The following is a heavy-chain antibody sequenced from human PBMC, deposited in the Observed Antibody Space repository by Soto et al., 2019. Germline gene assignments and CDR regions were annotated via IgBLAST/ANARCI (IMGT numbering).Heavy chain of an antibody. V-gene: IGHV3-23*01. D-gene: IGHD1-26*01. CDR1: GFSFSSYA. CDR2: ISGSGGST. Sequence: GSLSLCCAASGFSFSSYAMSWVRQAPGKGLEWVSAISGSGGSTYYADSVKGRFTISRDNSKNTLYLQMNRLRAEDTAVYYCEEHVLRGSYIYYFDYWGQGTLVTVSS. J-gene: IGHJ4*02. CDR3: EEHVLRGSYIYYFDY.